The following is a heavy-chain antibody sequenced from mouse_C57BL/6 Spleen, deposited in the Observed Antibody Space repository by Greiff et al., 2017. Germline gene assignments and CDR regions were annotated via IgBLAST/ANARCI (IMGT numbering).Heavy chain of an antibody. CDR1: GYTFTDYN. CDR2: INPNNGGT. Sequence: VQLKESGPELVKPGASVKIPCKASGYTFTDYNMDWVKQSHGKSLEWIGDINPNNGGTIYNQKFKGKATLTVDKSSSTAYMELRSLTSEDTAVYYCARRGAYYYGSEVYAMDYWGQGTSVTVSS. V-gene: IGHV1-18*01. D-gene: IGHD1-1*01. CDR3: ARRGAYYYGSEVYAMDY. J-gene: IGHJ4*01.